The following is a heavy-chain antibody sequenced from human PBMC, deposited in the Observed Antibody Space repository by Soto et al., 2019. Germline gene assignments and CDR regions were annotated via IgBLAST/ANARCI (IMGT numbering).Heavy chain of an antibody. J-gene: IGHJ4*02. CDR3: AREYYDILTGYSNGEGYFDY. CDR2: IWYDGSNK. Sequence: GGSLRLSCAASGFTFSSYGMHWVRQAPGKGLEWVAVIWYDGSNKYYADSVKGRFTISRDNSKNTLYLQMNSLRAEDTAVYYCAREYYDILTGYSNGEGYFDYWGQGTLVTVSS. D-gene: IGHD3-9*01. CDR1: GFTFSSYG. V-gene: IGHV3-33*01.